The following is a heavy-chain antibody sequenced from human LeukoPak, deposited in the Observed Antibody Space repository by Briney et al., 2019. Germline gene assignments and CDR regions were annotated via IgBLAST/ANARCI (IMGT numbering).Heavy chain of an antibody. V-gene: IGHV5-51*01. CDR3: ARCEYYCGSVGYYRNAFDI. Sequence: ESLKISCKVSGYSFTSYWIGWVRQMPGKCLEWMGIIYSWDSDTRYSPSFQGQGTISADKSISTAYLQWRNLKASDTAMYYWARCEYYCGSVGYYRNAFDIWGQGTMVTVSS. D-gene: IGHD3-10*01. J-gene: IGHJ3*02. CDR1: GYSFTSYW. CDR2: IYSWDSDT.